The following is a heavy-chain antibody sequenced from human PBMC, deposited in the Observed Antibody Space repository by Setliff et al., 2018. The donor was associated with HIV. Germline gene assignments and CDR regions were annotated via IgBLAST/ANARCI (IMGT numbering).Heavy chain of an antibody. V-gene: IGHV4-31*03. CDR3: ARGTWIQLSALALFDY. J-gene: IGHJ4*02. D-gene: IGHD5-18*01. CDR2: IYYSGST. Sequence: PSETLSLTCTVSGGSISSGGYYWSWIRQHPGKGLEWIGYIYYSGSTYYNPSLKSRLTMSVDPSKNQFSLRLNSVTDADTAVYYCARGTWIQLSALALFDYWGQGTLVTVSS. CDR1: GGSISSGGYY.